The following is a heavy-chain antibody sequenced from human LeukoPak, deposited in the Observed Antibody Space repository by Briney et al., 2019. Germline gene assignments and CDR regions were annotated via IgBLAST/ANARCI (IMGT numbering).Heavy chain of an antibody. CDR3: ARLNDYGSGTYALDY. J-gene: IGHJ4*01. V-gene: IGHV4-59*01. D-gene: IGHD3-10*01. CDR2: IYYSGIS. Sequence: PSETLSLTCTVSGGSISNYYWNWIRQSPGKGLEWIGFIYYSGISNHNPSLKSRVTISVDMSKNQFSLKLRSVTAADTAVYYCARLNDYGSGTYALDYWGQEPWSPSPQ. CDR1: GGSISNYY.